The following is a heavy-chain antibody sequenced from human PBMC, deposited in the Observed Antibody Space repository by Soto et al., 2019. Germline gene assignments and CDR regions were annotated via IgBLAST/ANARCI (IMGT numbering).Heavy chain of an antibody. Sequence: GGSLRLSCAASGFTFSSYGMHWVRQAPGKGLEWVAVISYDGSNKYYADSVKGRFTISRDNSKNTLYLQMNSLRAEDTAVYYCAKDRVGAPGGYWGQGTLVTVSS. CDR1: GFTFSSYG. J-gene: IGHJ4*02. CDR2: ISYDGSNK. D-gene: IGHD1-26*01. V-gene: IGHV3-30*18. CDR3: AKDRVGAPGGY.